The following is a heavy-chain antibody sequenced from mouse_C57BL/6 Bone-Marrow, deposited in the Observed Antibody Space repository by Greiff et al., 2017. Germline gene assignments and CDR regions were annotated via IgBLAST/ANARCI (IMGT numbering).Heavy chain of an antibody. D-gene: IGHD2-1*01. CDR1: GFTFSDYY. Sequence: EVKVVESEGGLVQPGSSMKLSCTASGFTFSDYYMAWVRQVPEKGLEWVANINYDGSSTYYLDSLKSRFIISRDNAKNILYLQMSSLKSEDTATYYCARDGNYPFDYWGQGTTLTVSS. V-gene: IGHV5-16*01. J-gene: IGHJ2*01. CDR3: ARDGNYPFDY. CDR2: INYDGSST.